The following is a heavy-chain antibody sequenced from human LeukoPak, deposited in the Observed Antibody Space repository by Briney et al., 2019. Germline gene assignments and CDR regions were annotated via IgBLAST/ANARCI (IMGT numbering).Heavy chain of an antibody. CDR2: IYYSGST. J-gene: IGHJ5*02. Sequence: SETLSLTCTVSGGSISSYYWNWIRQPPGKGLEWIGYIYYSGSTNYNPSLKSRVTISVDTSKNQFSLKLSSVTAADTAVYYCARAETYYDFWSGHIGGNWFDPWGQGTLVTVSS. CDR3: ARAETYYDFWSGHIGGNWFDP. V-gene: IGHV4-59*08. D-gene: IGHD3-3*01. CDR1: GGSISSYY.